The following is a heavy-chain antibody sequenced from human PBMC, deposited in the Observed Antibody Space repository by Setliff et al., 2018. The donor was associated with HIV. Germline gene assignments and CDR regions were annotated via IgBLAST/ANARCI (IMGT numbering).Heavy chain of an antibody. J-gene: IGHJ4*02. D-gene: IGHD2-21*02. Sequence: SETLSLTCTVSSGSISSGSYYWTWIRQNPGKGLEWIGYIYFSGSVTSNPSLKSPLSISIDTSKNQFYLNLRSVTAADTAVYYCARGEFYCGTDCYWSSFDYWGQGILVTVSS. CDR2: IYFSGSV. CDR3: ARGEFYCGTDCYWSSFDY. CDR1: SGSISSGSYY. V-gene: IGHV4-31*01.